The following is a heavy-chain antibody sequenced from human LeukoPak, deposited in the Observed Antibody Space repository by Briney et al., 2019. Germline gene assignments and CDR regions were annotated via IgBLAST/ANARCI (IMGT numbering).Heavy chain of an antibody. CDR2: ISTSSSYI. CDR1: GFIFSSYS. CDR3: AELGITMIGGV. V-gene: IGHV3-21*01. Sequence: GGSLRLSCAASGFIFSSYSMSWVRQAPGKGLEWVSSISTSSSYIYYADSVKGRFTISRDNAKNSLYLQMNSLRAEDTAVYYCAELGITMIGGVWGKGTTVTISS. J-gene: IGHJ6*04. D-gene: IGHD3-10*02.